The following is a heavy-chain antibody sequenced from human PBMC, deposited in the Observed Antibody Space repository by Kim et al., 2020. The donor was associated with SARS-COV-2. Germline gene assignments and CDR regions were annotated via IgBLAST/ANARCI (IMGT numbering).Heavy chain of an antibody. CDR3: ARVVVAGSVDL. CDR2: IYFSGTT. Sequence: SETLSLTCSVSGDSIVSGGYYWGWIRQHPGKGLEWIAYIYFSGTTYYNLSLKSRATISIDTSNNHFSLKVNSVTAADTAVYYCARVVVAGSVDLWGQGTL. J-gene: IGHJ4*02. D-gene: IGHD2-15*01. V-gene: IGHV4-31*03. CDR1: GDSIVSGGYY.